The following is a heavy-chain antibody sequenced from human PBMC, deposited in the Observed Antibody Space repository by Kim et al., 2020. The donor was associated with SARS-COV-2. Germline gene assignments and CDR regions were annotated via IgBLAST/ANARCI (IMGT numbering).Heavy chain of an antibody. Sequence: SNPSLKGRVTISVDTSKNQFSLKLSSVTAADTAVYYCARHLRDPHSQFDYWGQGTLVTVSS. CDR3: ARHLRDPHSQFDY. J-gene: IGHJ4*02. V-gene: IGHV4-39*01.